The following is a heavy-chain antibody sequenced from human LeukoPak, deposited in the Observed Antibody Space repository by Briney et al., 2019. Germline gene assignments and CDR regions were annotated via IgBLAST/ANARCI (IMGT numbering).Heavy chain of an antibody. Sequence: PSETLSLTCAVSGGSFSGYSWTWIRQPPGRGLEWIGEIDDTGSATYNPSLQSRVTMSVDTSKRQFSLTLTSVTAADRAVYYCAREVTYYSASGRRRYVFDFWGQGSLVTVSS. CDR3: AREVTYYSASGRRRYVFDF. V-gene: IGHV4-34*01. CDR2: IDDTGSA. J-gene: IGHJ4*02. D-gene: IGHD3-10*01. CDR1: GGSFSGYS.